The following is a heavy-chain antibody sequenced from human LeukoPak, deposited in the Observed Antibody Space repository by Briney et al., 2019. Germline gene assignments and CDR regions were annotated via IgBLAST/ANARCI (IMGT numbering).Heavy chain of an antibody. V-gene: IGHV3-53*01. CDR3: ARDLGSLTPLYYFDY. J-gene: IGHJ4*02. D-gene: IGHD3-9*01. CDR1: GFTVSSNY. CDR2: IYSGGST. Sequence: PGGSLRLSCAASGFTVSSNYMSWVRQAPGKGLEWVSVIYSGGSTYYADSVKGRFTISRDNSKNTLYLQMNSLRAEDTAVYYCARDLGSLTPLYYFDYWGQGTLVTVSS.